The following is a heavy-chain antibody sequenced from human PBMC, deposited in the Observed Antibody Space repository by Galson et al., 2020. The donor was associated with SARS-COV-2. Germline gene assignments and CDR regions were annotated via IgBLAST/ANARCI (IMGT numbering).Heavy chain of an antibody. D-gene: IGHD6-19*01. J-gene: IGHJ4*02. Sequence: AGGSLRLSCAASGFSFSTYTVNWVRQAPGKGLEWVSSISSNSNFIHYAASVKGRFTISRDNANDSLYLQMNSLRAEDTAVYYCARVARGWYWSYFDYWGQGTLVTVSS. CDR2: ISSNSNFI. V-gene: IGHV3-21*01. CDR3: ARVARGWYWSYFDY. CDR1: GFSFSTYT.